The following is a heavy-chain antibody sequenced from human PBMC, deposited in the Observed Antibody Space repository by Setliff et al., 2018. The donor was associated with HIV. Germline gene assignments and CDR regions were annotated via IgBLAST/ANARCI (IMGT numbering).Heavy chain of an antibody. CDR2: IIPKSGET. CDR3: ARVVDRDYDFWSSYEY. D-gene: IGHD3-3*01. CDR1: GYTFTAHH. Sequence: ASVKVSCKSSGYTFTAHHIHWVRQAPGQGPEWMGWIIPKSGETSYAEKFRGRGTMTRDTSLSTAYMELSWLTSDDTAVYHCARVVDRDYDFWSSYEYWGQGTMVTGSS. J-gene: IGHJ4*02. V-gene: IGHV1-2*02.